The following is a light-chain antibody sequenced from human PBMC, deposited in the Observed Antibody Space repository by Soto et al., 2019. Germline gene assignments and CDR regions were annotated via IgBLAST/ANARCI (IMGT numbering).Light chain of an antibody. CDR1: QSVSSY. CDR3: QQRSNWPPIT. V-gene: IGKV3-11*01. CDR2: DAS. Sequence: EIVLTQSPATLSLSPWERATLSCRASQSVSSYLAWYQQKPGQAPRLLIYDASNRATGIPARFSGSGSGTDFTLTIRSLEPEDFAVYYCQQRSNWPPITCGQGTRLEIK. J-gene: IGKJ5*01.